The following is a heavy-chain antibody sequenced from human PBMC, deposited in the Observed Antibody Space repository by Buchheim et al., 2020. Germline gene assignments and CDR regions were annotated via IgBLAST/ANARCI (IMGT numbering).Heavy chain of an antibody. V-gene: IGHV4-39*01. CDR3: ARHRGGSGSYYNIDY. J-gene: IGHJ4*02. D-gene: IGHD3-10*01. CDR1: GGSVSSSSYF. CDR2: IYYSGST. Sequence: QLQLQESGPGLVKPSETLSLTCTVSGGSVSSSSYFWGWIRQPPGEGLEWIGTIYYSGSTYYSPSLKSRITISVDTSKNQFSLKLSSVTAADTAVYYCARHRGGSGSYYNIDYWGQRTL.